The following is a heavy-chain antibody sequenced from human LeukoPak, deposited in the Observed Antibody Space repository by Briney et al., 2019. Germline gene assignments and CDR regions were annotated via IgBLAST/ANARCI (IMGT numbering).Heavy chain of an antibody. V-gene: IGHV4-59*01. CDR3: ARADYDTSAYYYTFDY. Sequence: PSETLSLTCTVSGGSIDGYYWSWIRQPPEKGLEWIGYIYYRGSTNYNPSLKSRVTISVDTSKSQFSLNLSSVTAADTAVYYCARADYDTSAYYYTFDYWGQGTLVTVSS. D-gene: IGHD3-22*01. CDR2: IYYRGST. J-gene: IGHJ4*02. CDR1: GGSIDGYY.